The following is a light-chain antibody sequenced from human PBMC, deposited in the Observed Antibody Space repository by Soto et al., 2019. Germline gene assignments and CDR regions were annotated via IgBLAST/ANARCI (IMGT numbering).Light chain of an antibody. Sequence: DIQMTQSPSTLSASVGDGVTSTCRASQNISVWLAWYQQRPGKAPKFLIYDASNLETGVSSRFSGSGSGTEFTLTIRSLQPDDFATYYCQQYDSSYPTFGQGTKLEIK. J-gene: IGKJ2*01. CDR2: DAS. CDR3: QQYDSSYPT. V-gene: IGKV1-5*01. CDR1: QNISVW.